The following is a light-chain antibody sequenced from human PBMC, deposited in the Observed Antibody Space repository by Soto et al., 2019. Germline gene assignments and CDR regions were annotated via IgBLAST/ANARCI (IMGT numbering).Light chain of an antibody. CDR1: QSVSSY. Sequence: EIVLTQSPATLYLSPGERATLSCRASQSVSSYLAWYQQKPGQAPRLLIYDASNRATGNAARFSGSGSRTEFTLTISSLEPGDIAVYNCRQGSNWPALTFGQGTKVEIK. V-gene: IGKV3-11*01. J-gene: IGKJ1*01. CDR2: DAS. CDR3: RQGSNWPALT.